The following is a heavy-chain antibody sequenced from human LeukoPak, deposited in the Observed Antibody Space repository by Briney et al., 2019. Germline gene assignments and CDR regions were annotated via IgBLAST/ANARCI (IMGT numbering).Heavy chain of an antibody. CDR2: ISGSGGST. Sequence: GGSLRLSCAASGFTFGSYAMSWVRQAPGKGLEWVSAISGSGGSTYYADSVKGRFTISRDNSKNTLYLQMNSLRAEDTAVYYCAKDFYGSGSYHIPGLFDYWGQGTLVTVSS. D-gene: IGHD3-10*01. J-gene: IGHJ4*02. CDR1: GFTFGSYA. V-gene: IGHV3-23*01. CDR3: AKDFYGSGSYHIPGLFDY.